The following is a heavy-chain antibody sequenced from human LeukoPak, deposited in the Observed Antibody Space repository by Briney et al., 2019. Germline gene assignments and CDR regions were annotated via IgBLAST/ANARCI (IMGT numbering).Heavy chain of an antibody. CDR1: GYTFTNYA. J-gene: IGHJ6*02. Sequence: ASVKVSCKASGYTFTNYAITWVRQAPGQGLEWMGWISAYNGNTNYAQNLQGRVTMTTDTSTSTAYMELRGLRSDDTAVYYCARDDYGDYVCMDVWGQGTTVTVSS. CDR2: ISAYNGNT. V-gene: IGHV1-18*01. CDR3: ARDDYGDYVCMDV. D-gene: IGHD4-17*01.